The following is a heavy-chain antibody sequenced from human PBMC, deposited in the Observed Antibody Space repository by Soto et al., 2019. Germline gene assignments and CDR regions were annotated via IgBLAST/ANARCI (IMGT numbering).Heavy chain of an antibody. CDR2: LSGSGGST. CDR1: GFTFSSYA. CDR3: ALGYGEGGRSAGDYYYYMDV. D-gene: IGHD3-10*01. V-gene: IGHV3-23*01. Sequence: EVQLLESGGGLVQPGGSLRLSCAASGFTFSSYAMSWVRQAPGKGLEWVSALSGSGGSTYYADSVKGRFTISRDNSKNTLYLQMTSLSAADTAVYYCALGYGEGGRSAGDYYYYMDVWGKGTTVTVSS. J-gene: IGHJ6*03.